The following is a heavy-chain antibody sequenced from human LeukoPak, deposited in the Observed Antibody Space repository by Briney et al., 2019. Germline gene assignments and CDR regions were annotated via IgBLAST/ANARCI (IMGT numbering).Heavy chain of an antibody. Sequence: SVKVSCKASGGTFSSYAISWVRQAPGQGLEWMGGIIPIFGTANYAQKFQGRVTITADKSTSTAYMELSSLRSEDTAVYYCARRRLGDDYSNFLDYWGQGTLVTVSS. CDR3: ARRRLGDDYSNFLDY. CDR2: IIPIFGTA. J-gene: IGHJ4*02. V-gene: IGHV1-69*06. CDR1: GGTFSSYA. D-gene: IGHD4-11*01.